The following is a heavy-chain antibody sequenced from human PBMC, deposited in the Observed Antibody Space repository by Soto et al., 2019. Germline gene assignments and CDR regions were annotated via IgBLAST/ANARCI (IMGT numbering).Heavy chain of an antibody. CDR1: GGSISNYY. Sequence: SETLSLTCTVSGGSISNYYWSWIRQPAGKRLEWIGRVSSTGSTYYNPSLKSRVTISVDTSKNQVSLNLTPVTAAHTAVYYCARGGPAAGTGWFDPCGQRTLVIVSS. D-gene: IGHD6-13*01. CDR2: VSSTGST. CDR3: ARGGPAAGTGWFDP. J-gene: IGHJ5*02. V-gene: IGHV4-4*07.